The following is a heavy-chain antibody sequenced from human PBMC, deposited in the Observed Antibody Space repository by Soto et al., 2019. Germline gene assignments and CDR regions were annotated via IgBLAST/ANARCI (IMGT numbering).Heavy chain of an antibody. D-gene: IGHD2-2*01. Sequence: EVQLVESGGGLVQPGGSPRLSCAASGFTFSSYSMNWVRQAPGKGLEWVSYISSSSSTIYYADSVKGRFTISRDNAKNSLYLQMNSLRDEDTAVYYCARDGGYCSSTSCYGFDYWGQGTLVTVSS. CDR3: ARDGGYCSSTSCYGFDY. CDR2: ISSSSSTI. V-gene: IGHV3-48*02. J-gene: IGHJ4*02. CDR1: GFTFSSYS.